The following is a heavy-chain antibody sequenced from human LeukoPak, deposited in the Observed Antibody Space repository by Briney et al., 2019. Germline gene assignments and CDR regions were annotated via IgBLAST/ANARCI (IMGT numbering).Heavy chain of an antibody. D-gene: IGHD6-13*01. CDR2: INHSGST. V-gene: IGHV4-34*01. J-gene: IGHJ4*02. CDR3: ARGGSGYSSSWYGRYYFDY. Sequence: PSETLSLTCAVYGGSFSGYYWSWIRQPPGKGLEWTGEINHSGSTNYNPSLKSRVTISVDTSKNQFSLKLSSVTAADTAVYYCARGGSGYSSSWYGRYYFDYWGQGTLVTVSS. CDR1: GGSFSGYY.